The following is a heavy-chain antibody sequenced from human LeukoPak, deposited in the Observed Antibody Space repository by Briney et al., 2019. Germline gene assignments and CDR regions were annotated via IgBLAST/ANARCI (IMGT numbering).Heavy chain of an antibody. CDR3: ARDRVYLGREDAFDI. CDR2: ISTTSSYT. Sequence: GGSLRLSCAASGFIFSDYYMSWIRQAPGKGLEWVSYISTTSSYTAYADSVRGRFTISRDNSKNTLYLHMNSLRTEDTAVYYCARDRVYLGREDAFDIWGQGTMVTVSS. CDR1: GFIFSDYY. J-gene: IGHJ3*02. V-gene: IGHV3-11*05. D-gene: IGHD7-27*01.